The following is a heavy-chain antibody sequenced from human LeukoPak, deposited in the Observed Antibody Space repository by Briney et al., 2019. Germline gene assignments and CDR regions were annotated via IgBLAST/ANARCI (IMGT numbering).Heavy chain of an antibody. J-gene: IGHJ4*02. CDR3: ARGWSVGGTTGNY. D-gene: IGHD1-1*01. CDR1: GYTFTSYD. CDR2: MNPNSGNT. Sequence: WASVKVSCKASGYTFTSYDINWARQATGQGLEWMGWMNPNSGNTGYAQKFQGRVTMTRNTSISTAYMELSSLRSEGTAVYYCARGWSVGGTTGNYWGQGTLVTVSS. V-gene: IGHV1-8*01.